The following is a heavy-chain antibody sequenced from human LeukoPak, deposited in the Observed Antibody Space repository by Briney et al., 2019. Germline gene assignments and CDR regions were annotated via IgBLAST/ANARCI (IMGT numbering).Heavy chain of an antibody. D-gene: IGHD6-13*01. CDR2: IYPGDSDT. CDR1: GYSFTSYR. J-gene: IGHJ6*03. V-gene: IGHV5-51*01. Sequence: GESLKISCKGSGYSFTSYRIGWVRQMPGKGLEWMGIIYPGDSDTRYSPSFQGQVTISADKSISTAYLQWSSLKASGTAMYYCARQAAAGTVPYYYYYMDVWGKGTTVTVSS. CDR3: ARQAAAGTVPYYYYYMDV.